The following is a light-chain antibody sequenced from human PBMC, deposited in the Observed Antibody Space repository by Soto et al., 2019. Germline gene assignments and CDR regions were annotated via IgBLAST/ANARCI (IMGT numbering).Light chain of an antibody. Sequence: QSVLPQPPSASGTPGQRVTISCSGSSSNIGSNTVNWYQQLPGTAPKLLIYSNNQRPSGVPDRFSGSKSGTSASLAISGLQCEDEADYYCAVWDDSLNGWVFGGGTKFTVL. J-gene: IGLJ3*02. CDR1: SSNIGSNT. V-gene: IGLV1-44*01. CDR2: SNN. CDR3: AVWDDSLNGWV.